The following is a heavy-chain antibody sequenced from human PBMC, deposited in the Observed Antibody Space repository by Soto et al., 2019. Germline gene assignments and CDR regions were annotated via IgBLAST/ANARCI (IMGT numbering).Heavy chain of an antibody. CDR2: IGTSGTI. CDR1: GFTFNIFT. Sequence: EVQLVESGGGLVQPGGSLRLSCAASGFTFNIFTMNWVRQAPGRGLEWVSYIGTSGTIYYAESVRGRFTISRDDAENSVYLQINRLRAEDTAVYYCAGLRSGWLTYFDYWGQGILVTVSS. V-gene: IGHV3-48*01. CDR3: AGLRSGWLTYFDY. J-gene: IGHJ4*02. D-gene: IGHD6-19*01.